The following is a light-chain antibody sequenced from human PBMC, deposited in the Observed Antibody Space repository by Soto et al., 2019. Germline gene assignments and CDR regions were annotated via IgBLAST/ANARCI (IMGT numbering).Light chain of an antibody. J-gene: IGKJ5*01. CDR3: QQRDNRPLT. V-gene: IGKV3-11*01. CDR2: DAS. Sequence: EVVLTQSPVTLSLSPGDGATLSCRASQNINRNLAWYQQKPGQSPRLLIYDASNRATDTPARFSGSGSGTEFTLAISSLEPEDFAVYYCQQRDNRPLTFGQGTRLEI. CDR1: QNINRN.